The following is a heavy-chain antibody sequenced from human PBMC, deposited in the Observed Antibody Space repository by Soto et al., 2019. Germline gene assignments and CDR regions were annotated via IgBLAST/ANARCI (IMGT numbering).Heavy chain of an antibody. CDR2: IYSGGST. CDR1: GFTVSSNY. D-gene: IGHD6-19*01. V-gene: IGHV3-53*02. J-gene: IGHJ4*02. Sequence: EVQLVETGGGLIQPGGSLRLSCAASGFTVSSNYMSWVRQAPGKGLEWVSVIYSGGSTYCADSVKGRFTISRDNSKNTLYLQMNSLRAEDTAVYYCAREGRGWHYFEYWGQGTLVTVSS. CDR3: AREGRGWHYFEY.